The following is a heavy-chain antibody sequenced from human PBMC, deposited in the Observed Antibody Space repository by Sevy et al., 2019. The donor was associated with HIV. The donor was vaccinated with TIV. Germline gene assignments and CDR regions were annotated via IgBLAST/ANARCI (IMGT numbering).Heavy chain of an antibody. CDR3: AKDPVDGDYTITH. J-gene: IGHJ4*02. D-gene: IGHD4-17*01. Sequence: GGFLRLSCAASGFTFSSYNMHWVRQAPGKGLEWVSFIRYDGSSKYYADSVKGRFTVSRDNSKNTLYLEMNSLRGEDTAVYNCAKDPVDGDYTITHWGQGTLVTVSS. CDR2: IRYDGSSK. CDR1: GFTFSSYN. V-gene: IGHV3-30*02.